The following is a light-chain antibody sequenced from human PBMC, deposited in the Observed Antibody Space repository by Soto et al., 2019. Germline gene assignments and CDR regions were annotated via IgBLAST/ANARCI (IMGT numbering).Light chain of an antibody. CDR2: SAS. CDR3: LQSTSYPWT. Sequence: DIQMTQSPSAMSASVGDRVTITCRASQGIRTYLAWFQQKPGKVPKRLIFSASSVQSGVPSRFSGSGSGTEFTLTFSSLQPEDVATYYCLQSTSYPWTFGQGTKVQI. CDR1: QGIRTY. V-gene: IGKV1-17*03. J-gene: IGKJ1*01.